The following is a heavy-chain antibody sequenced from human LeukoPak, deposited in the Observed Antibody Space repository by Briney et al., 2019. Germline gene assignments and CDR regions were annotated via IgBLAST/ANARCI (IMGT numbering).Heavy chain of an antibody. CDR1: GFTFGKYW. D-gene: IGHD2-8*01. Sequence: GGSLRLSCVASGFTFGKYWMSWVRQAPGKGLEWVANIKLDGSEKNYVDSVKGRFTISRDNTKNSLYLQMNSLRAEDTAVYYCARYSCPNGVCYHFDYWGQGTLVTVSS. J-gene: IGHJ4*01. CDR2: IKLDGSEK. CDR3: ARYSCPNGVCYHFDY. V-gene: IGHV3-7*03.